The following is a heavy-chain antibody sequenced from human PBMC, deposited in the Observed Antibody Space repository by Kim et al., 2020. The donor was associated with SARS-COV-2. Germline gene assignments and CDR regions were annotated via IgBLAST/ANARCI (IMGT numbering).Heavy chain of an antibody. Sequence: GGSLRLSCAASGLTFSSYGMHWVRQAPGKGLEWVAVIWYDGSNKYYADSVKGRFTISRDNSKNTLYLQMNSLRAEDTAVYYCAKDAYSSSWFRHNYYGMDVWGQGTTVTVSS. V-gene: IGHV3-33*06. CDR2: IWYDGSNK. D-gene: IGHD6-13*01. CDR1: GLTFSSYG. CDR3: AKDAYSSSWFRHNYYGMDV. J-gene: IGHJ6*02.